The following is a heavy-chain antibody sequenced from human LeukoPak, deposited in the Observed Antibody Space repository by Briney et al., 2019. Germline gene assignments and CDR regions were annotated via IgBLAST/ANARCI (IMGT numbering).Heavy chain of an antibody. J-gene: IGHJ6*03. CDR3: ARSPLNVLRYFDWSSRSYYYYYMDV. D-gene: IGHD3-9*01. CDR1: GGTFSSYA. Sequence: SVKVSCKASGGTFSSYAISWVRQAPGQGLEWMGGIIPIFGTANYAQKFQGRVTITADESTSTAYMELSSLRSEDTAVYYCARSPLNVLRYFDWSSRSYYYYYMDVWGKGTTVTISS. CDR2: IIPIFGTA. V-gene: IGHV1-69*13.